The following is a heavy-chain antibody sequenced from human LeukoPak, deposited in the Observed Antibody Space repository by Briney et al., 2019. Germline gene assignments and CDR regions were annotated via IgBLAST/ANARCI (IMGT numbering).Heavy chain of an antibody. CDR2: IYTSGST. D-gene: IGHD5-12*01. Sequence: PSETLSLTCTVSGGSISNYYWSWIRQPAGKGLEWIGRIYTSGSTNYNPSLKSRVTMSVDTSKNQFSLKLSSVTAADTAVYYCARHLGSGYDEGIYYYYGMDVWGQGTTVTVSS. CDR3: ARHLGSGYDEGIYYYYGMDV. CDR1: GGSISNYY. V-gene: IGHV4-4*07. J-gene: IGHJ6*02.